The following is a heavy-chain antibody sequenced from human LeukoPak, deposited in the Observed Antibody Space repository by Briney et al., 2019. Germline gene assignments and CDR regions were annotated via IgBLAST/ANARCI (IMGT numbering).Heavy chain of an antibody. CDR1: GGSISSYY. Sequence: SETLSLTCTVSGGSISSYYWSWIRQPPGKGLEWIGYIYYSGSTNYNPSLKSRVTISIDTSKNQFSLKLSSVTAADTAVYYCARDPHFDYWGQGTPVTVSS. J-gene: IGHJ4*02. CDR3: ARDPHFDY. CDR2: IYYSGST. V-gene: IGHV4-59*01.